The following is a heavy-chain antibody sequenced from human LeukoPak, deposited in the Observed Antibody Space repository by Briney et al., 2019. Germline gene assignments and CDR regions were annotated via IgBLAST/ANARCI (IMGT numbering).Heavy chain of an antibody. V-gene: IGHV1-8*01. Sequence: ASVKVSCKASGYTFTSYDINWVRQATGQGLEWMGWMNPNSGNTGYAQKFQGRVTITTDESTSTAYMELSSLRSEDTAVYYCARGNVDPKKGPIDYWGQGTLVTVSS. D-gene: IGHD1-1*01. J-gene: IGHJ4*02. CDR2: MNPNSGNT. CDR3: ARGNVDPKKGPIDY. CDR1: GYTFTSYD.